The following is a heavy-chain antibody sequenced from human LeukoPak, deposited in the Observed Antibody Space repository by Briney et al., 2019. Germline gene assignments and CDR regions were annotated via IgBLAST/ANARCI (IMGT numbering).Heavy chain of an antibody. V-gene: IGHV3-43*01. J-gene: IGHJ6*03. Sequence: PGGSLRLSCAASGFTFEDYTMHWVRHAPGKGLEWVSLITWDAGSIYYADSVKGRFTISRDNSKNSLYLQMNSLRAEDTALYYCARDRQLWPRITSYYYMGVWGKGTTVTVSS. D-gene: IGHD5-18*01. CDR3: ARDRQLWPRITSYYYMGV. CDR1: GFTFEDYT. CDR2: ITWDAGSI.